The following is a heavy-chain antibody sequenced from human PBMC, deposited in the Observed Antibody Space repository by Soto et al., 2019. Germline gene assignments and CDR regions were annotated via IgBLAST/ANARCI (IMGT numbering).Heavy chain of an antibody. Sequence: ASVKVSCKASGYTFISYGIAWVRQAPGQGLEWMGWINPNSGGTNYAQKFQGWVTMTRDTSISTAYMELSRLRSDDTAVYYCARASPVAGTLDAEYFQHWGQGTLVTVSS. V-gene: IGHV1-2*04. CDR3: ARASPVAGTLDAEYFQH. D-gene: IGHD6-19*01. CDR1: GYTFISYG. J-gene: IGHJ1*01. CDR2: INPNSGGT.